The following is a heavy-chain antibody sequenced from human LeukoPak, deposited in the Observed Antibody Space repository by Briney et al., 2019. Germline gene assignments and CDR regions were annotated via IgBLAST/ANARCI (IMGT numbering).Heavy chain of an antibody. J-gene: IGHJ6*02. Sequence: ASVKVSCKASGYTFTGYYMHWVRQAPGQGLEWMGRINPNSGGTNYAQKFQGRVTMTRDTSISTAYMELSRLRSDDTAVYYCARVPYYDFWSGYLYGMDDWGQGTTVTVSS. D-gene: IGHD3-3*01. CDR1: GYTFTGYY. CDR2: INPNSGGT. CDR3: ARVPYYDFWSGYLYGMDD. V-gene: IGHV1-2*06.